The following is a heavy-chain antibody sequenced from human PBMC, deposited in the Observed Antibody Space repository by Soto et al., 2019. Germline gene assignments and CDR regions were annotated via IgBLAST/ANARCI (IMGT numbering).Heavy chain of an antibody. V-gene: IGHV1-18*01. CDR1: GYTFTSYG. CDR3: ARVRYDILTGDGVFDI. J-gene: IGHJ3*02. Sequence: ASVKVSCKASGYTFTSYGISWVRQAPGQGLEWMGWISAYNGNTNYAQKLQGRVTMTTDTSTSTAYMELRSLRSDDTAVYYCARVRYDILTGDGVFDIWGQGTMVTVSS. CDR2: ISAYNGNT. D-gene: IGHD3-9*01.